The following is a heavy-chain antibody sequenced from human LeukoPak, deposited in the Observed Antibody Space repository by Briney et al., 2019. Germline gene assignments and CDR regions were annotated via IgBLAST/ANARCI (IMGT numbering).Heavy chain of an antibody. D-gene: IGHD5-12*01. CDR2: ISNNGGST. J-gene: IGHJ4*02. CDR3: AKDGAWLRFDD. CDR1: GFTFSSYG. V-gene: IGHV3-23*01. Sequence: AGGSLRLSCAASGFTFSSYGMSWVRQAPGKGLEWVSAISNNGGSTYYADSVKGRFTISRDDPKNTLYLQMENLRAEDTAVYYCAKDGAWLRFDDWGQGILVTVSS.